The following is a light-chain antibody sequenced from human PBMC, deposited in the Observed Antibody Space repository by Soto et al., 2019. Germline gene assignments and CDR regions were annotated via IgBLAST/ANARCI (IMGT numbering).Light chain of an antibody. CDR2: DAS. Sequence: EIALTHSPAPLSSSLFGRALLXCRASQSVVTYLAWYQQKPGQAPRLLIYDASNRATGIPARFGGSGSGTDFTLTINSLEPEDFAVYYCQQRSNWPGTFGPGTKVDIK. CDR3: QQRSNWPGT. V-gene: IGKV3-11*01. CDR1: QSVVTY. J-gene: IGKJ3*01.